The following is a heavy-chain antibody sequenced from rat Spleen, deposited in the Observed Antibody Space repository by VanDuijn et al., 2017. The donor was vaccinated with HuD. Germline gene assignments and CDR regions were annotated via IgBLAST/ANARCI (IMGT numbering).Heavy chain of an antibody. CDR2: IWSGGST. Sequence: QVQLKESGPGLVQPSQTLSLTCTVSGFSLTSYNVHWVRQPTGKGLEWIGSIWSGGSTDYNSALKSRLSISRDTSKSQVLLKMNSMQTEDTAMYCCARSAYRYNLNWFAYWGQGTLVTVSS. CDR3: ARSAYRYNLNWFAY. CDR1: GFSLTSYN. J-gene: IGHJ3*01. V-gene: IGHV2-30*01. D-gene: IGHD1-9*01.